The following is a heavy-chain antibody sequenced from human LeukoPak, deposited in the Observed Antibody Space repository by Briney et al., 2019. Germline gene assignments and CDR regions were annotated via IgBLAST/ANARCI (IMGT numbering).Heavy chain of an antibody. CDR3: AKQCGWGSTLGSDY. J-gene: IGHJ4*02. D-gene: IGHD2-15*01. Sequence: PGGSLRLSCAASGFTFSSYGMHWVRQAPGQGLDWVAFIRYDGSNKYYADSVKGRFTISRDNSKNTLYLQMNSLRAEDTAVYYCAKQCGWGSTLGSDYWGQGTLVTVSS. V-gene: IGHV3-30*02. CDR2: IRYDGSNK. CDR1: GFTFSSYG.